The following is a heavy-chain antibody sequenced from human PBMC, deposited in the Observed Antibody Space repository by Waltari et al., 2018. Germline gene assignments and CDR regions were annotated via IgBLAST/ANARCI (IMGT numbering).Heavy chain of an antibody. D-gene: IGHD3-10*02. Sequence: EVQLLESGGGLVQPGGSLRLSCATPGFTFSTYAMSWGRQAPGKGLEWVSVISGSGGSTYYADSVKGRFTISRDNSKNTLYLQMNSLRAEDTAVYYCAKDVRGGNFDYWGQGTLVTVSS. V-gene: IGHV3-23*01. CDR2: ISGSGGST. J-gene: IGHJ4*02. CDR1: GFTFSTYA. CDR3: AKDVRGGNFDY.